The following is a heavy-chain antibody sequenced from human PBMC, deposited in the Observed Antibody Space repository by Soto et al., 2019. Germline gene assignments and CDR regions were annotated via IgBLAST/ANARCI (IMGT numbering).Heavy chain of an antibody. CDR1: GGSISSYY. Sequence: SETLSLTCTVSGGSISSYYWSWIRQPPGKGLEWIGYIYYSGSTNYNPSLKSRVTISVDTSKNQFSLKLSSVTAADTAVYYCARHEPPTTGTNFWFDPWGQGTLVTVSS. CDR2: IYYSGST. V-gene: IGHV4-59*08. CDR3: ARHEPPTTGTNFWFDP. D-gene: IGHD1-7*01. J-gene: IGHJ5*02.